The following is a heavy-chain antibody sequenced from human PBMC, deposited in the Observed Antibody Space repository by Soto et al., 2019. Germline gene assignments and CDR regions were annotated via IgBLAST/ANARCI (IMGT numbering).Heavy chain of an antibody. Sequence: ESGGGVVQPGRSLRLSCAASGFTFSSYGMHWVRQAPGKGLEWVAVIWYDGSNKYYADSVKGRFTISRDNSKNTLYLQMNSLRAEDTAVYYCARGYGSGILPGYWGQGTLVTVSS. CDR1: GFTFSSYG. J-gene: IGHJ4*02. CDR2: IWYDGSNK. D-gene: IGHD3-10*01. V-gene: IGHV3-33*01. CDR3: ARGYGSGILPGY.